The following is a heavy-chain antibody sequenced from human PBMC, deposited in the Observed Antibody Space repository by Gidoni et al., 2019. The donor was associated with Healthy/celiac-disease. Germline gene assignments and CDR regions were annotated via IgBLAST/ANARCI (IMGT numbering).Heavy chain of an antibody. D-gene: IGHD3-22*01. V-gene: IGHV3-21*01. CDR2: ISSSISYI. Sequence: EVQLVESGGGLVKPGGSLRLSWAASGFTFSSYSMNRVRQAPGKGLEWVSSISSSISYIYYADSVKGRFTISRDNAKNSLYLQMNSLRAEDTAVYYCARAREYYDSSGWDYWGQGTLVTVSS. CDR3: ARAREYYDSSGWDY. CDR1: GFTFSSYS. J-gene: IGHJ4*02.